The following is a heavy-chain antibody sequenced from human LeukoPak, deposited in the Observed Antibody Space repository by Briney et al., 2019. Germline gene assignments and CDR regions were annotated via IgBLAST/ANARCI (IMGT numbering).Heavy chain of an antibody. V-gene: IGHV1-69*13. J-gene: IGHJ6*03. CDR3: ARGLEADYYYMDV. Sequence: SVKVSCKASGGTFSSYAISWVRQAPGQGLEWMGGIIPIFGTANYAQKFQGRVTITADESTSTAYLELSSLRSEDTAVYYCARGLEADYYYMDVWGKGTTVTVSS. D-gene: IGHD6-25*01. CDR2: IIPIFGTA. CDR1: GGTFSSYA.